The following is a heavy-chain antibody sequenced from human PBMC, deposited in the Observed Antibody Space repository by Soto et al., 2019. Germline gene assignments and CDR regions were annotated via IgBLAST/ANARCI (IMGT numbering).Heavy chain of an antibody. J-gene: IGHJ4*02. D-gene: IGHD3-3*01. V-gene: IGHV3-53*01. CDR2: IYSGETT. CDR1: GFNVNSDY. Sequence: PGGSLRLSCAASGFNVNSDYMNWVRQTPGKGLEWVASIYSGETTYYADSVRGRFTISSDKSKNTLYLQMNSLRAADTAVYFCAKGMANTVFGVDTLFDYWGQGTLVTVSS. CDR3: AKGMANTVFGVDTLFDY.